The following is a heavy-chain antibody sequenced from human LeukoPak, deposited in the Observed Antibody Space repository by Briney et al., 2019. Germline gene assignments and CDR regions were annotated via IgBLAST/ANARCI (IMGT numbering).Heavy chain of an antibody. CDR2: IYYSGST. V-gene: IGHV4-59*01. Sequence: SETLSLTCTVSGGSISSYYWSWIRQPPGKGLEWIGYIYYSGSTNYNPSLKSRVTISVDTSKNQFSLKLSSVTAADTAVYYCARGVVVAATRPYGMDVWGQGTTVTVSS. CDR3: ARGVVVAATRPYGMDV. J-gene: IGHJ6*02. D-gene: IGHD2-15*01. CDR1: GGSISSYY.